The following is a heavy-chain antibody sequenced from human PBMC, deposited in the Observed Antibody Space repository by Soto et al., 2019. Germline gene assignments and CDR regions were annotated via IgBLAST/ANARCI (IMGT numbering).Heavy chain of an antibody. CDR3: AKRVSYCGGDCYLGGWFDP. J-gene: IGHJ5*02. CDR2: ISGSGGST. V-gene: IGHV3-23*01. CDR1: GFTFSSYA. Sequence: SGGSLRLSCAASGFTFSSYAMSWVRQAPGKGLEWVSAISGSGGSTYYADSVKGRFTISRDNSKNTLYLQMNSLRAEDTAVYYCAKRVSYCGGDCYLGGWFDPWGQGTLVTVSS. D-gene: IGHD2-21*02.